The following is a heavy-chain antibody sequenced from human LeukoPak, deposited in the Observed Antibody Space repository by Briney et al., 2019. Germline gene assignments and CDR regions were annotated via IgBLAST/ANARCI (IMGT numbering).Heavy chain of an antibody. CDR3: ARDVAAAGTEGLGY. CDR1: VGSISSYY. CDR2: IYYSGST. J-gene: IGHJ4*02. Sequence: SETLSLTCTVSVGSISSYYWSWLRQPPGKGREWIGHIYYSGSTNYNPPPKSRVTIPVETSKNPSSMKLSSMTAADAAVYYCARDVAAAGTEGLGYWGQGNLVTVSS. V-gene: IGHV4-59*01. D-gene: IGHD6-13*01.